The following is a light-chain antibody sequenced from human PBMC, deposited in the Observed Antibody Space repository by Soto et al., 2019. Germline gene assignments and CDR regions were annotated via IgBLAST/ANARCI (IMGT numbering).Light chain of an antibody. J-gene: IGKJ5*01. V-gene: IGKV1-5*01. CDR1: QSISSW. CDR3: QQYSNYPIT. Sequence: DIQMTQSPSTLSASVGDRVTITCRASQSISSWLAWYQQKPGKAPDLLIYDASTLGSGVPSRFSGVEAGTEFTLTISGLQPDDFATYYFQQYSNYPITFGQGTRLEIK. CDR2: DAS.